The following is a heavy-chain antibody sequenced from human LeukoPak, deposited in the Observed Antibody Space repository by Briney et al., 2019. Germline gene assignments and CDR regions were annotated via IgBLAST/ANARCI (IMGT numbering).Heavy chain of an antibody. D-gene: IGHD2/OR15-2a*01. J-gene: IGHJ6*03. CDR1: ADSISSSSFY. V-gene: IGHV4-39*07. CDR2: IYNSGGT. CDR3: ASRKRPTFQAYYYYMDV. Sequence: KPSETLSLTCTVSADSISSSSFYWGWIRQPPGKGLEWIGSIYNSGGTNYNPSLKSRVTISVDTSKNQFSLKLSSVTAADTAVYYCASRKRPTFQAYYYYMDVWGKGTTVTVSS.